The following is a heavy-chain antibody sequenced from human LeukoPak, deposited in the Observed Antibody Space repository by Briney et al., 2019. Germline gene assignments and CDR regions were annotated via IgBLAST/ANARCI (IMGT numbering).Heavy chain of an antibody. CDR2: ISGSGGST. J-gene: IGHJ3*02. CDR1: GFTFSSYA. CDR3: AKDVRMVRGVNDAFDI. Sequence: PRGSLRLSCAASGFTFSSYAMSWVRQAPGKGLEWVSAISGSGGSTYYADSVKGRFTISRDNSKSTLYLQMNSLRAEDTAVYYCAKDVRMVRGVNDAFDIWGQGTMVTVSS. V-gene: IGHV3-23*01. D-gene: IGHD3-10*01.